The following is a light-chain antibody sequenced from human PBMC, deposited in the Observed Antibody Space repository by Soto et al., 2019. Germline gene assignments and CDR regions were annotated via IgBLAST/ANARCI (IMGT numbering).Light chain of an antibody. CDR3: QQYNSYSQT. CDR2: GAS. Sequence: EIVMTQSPSTLAVSPGERATLSCRASQSVSSNLAWYQQKPGQAPRLLIYGASTRATGTPARFSGSGSGTEYTLTISSLPPDDFAPYYCQQYNSYSQTFGQGTKVDIK. CDR1: QSVSSN. V-gene: IGKV3-15*01. J-gene: IGKJ1*01.